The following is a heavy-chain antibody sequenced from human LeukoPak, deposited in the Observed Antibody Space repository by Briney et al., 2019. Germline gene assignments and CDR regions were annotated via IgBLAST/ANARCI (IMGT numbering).Heavy chain of an antibody. V-gene: IGHV3-13*01. CDR3: VRERPTYGFDALDV. Sequence: GGSLRLSCAASGFTFNSYDMYWVRQVIGKGLEWVSAIDKGPNTYYSDSVKGRFTISRDNVKNFLYLQMNSLRAEDTAIYYCVRERPTYGFDALDVWGHGTMVTVSS. J-gene: IGHJ3*01. D-gene: IGHD3-10*01. CDR1: GFTFNSYD. CDR2: IDKGPNT.